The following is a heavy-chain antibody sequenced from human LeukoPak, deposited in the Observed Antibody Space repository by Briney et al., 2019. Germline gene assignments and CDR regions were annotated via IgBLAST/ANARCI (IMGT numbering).Heavy chain of an antibody. CDR2: INTSGGSA. V-gene: IGHV3-23*01. J-gene: IGHJ1*01. D-gene: IGHD4-17*01. CDR1: GFTFSNYV. CDR3: AKEIYGDSTGGRFQQ. Sequence: PGGSLRLSCAASGFTFSNYVMSWVRRAPGKGLEWVSGINTSGGSAYADSVKGRFTISRDNSKNVLYLQMNSLRAEDTAVYYCAKEIYGDSTGGRFQQWGQGTLVTVSS.